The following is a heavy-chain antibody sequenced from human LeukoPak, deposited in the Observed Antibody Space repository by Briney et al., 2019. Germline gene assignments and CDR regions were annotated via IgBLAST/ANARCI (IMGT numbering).Heavy chain of an antibody. CDR2: TYYRSKWYN. CDR3: ARGPRGDDSSGYYYYYYYGMDF. D-gene: IGHD3-22*01. CDR1: GDSVSSNSAA. J-gene: IGHJ6*02. Sequence: SQTLSLTCAISGDSVSSNSAAWNWIRQSPSRGLEWLGRTYYRSKWYNDYAVSVKSRVTINPDTSKNQFSLQLNSVTPEDTAVYYCARGPRGDDSSGYYYYYYYGMDFWGQGTTVTVSS. V-gene: IGHV6-1*01.